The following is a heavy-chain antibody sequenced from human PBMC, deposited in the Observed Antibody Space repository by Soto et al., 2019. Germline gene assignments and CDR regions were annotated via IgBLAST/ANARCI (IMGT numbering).Heavy chain of an antibody. Sequence: PSETLPLTCTVSGGSISSGGFPWGWIRQPPGKGLEWIGSIYHSGSTYYNPSLKSRVTISIDRSKNQFSLKLSSVSAADTAVYYCARTPTPWGQGTLVTVSS. CDR2: IYHSGST. CDR3: ARTPTP. V-gene: IGHV4-30-2*01. CDR1: GGSISSGGFP. J-gene: IGHJ5*02.